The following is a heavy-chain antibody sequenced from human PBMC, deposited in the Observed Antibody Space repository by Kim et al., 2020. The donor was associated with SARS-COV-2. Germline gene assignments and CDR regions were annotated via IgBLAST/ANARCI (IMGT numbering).Heavy chain of an antibody. V-gene: IGHV3-21*01. D-gene: IGHD3-22*01. J-gene: IGHJ1*01. CDR3: ARGWYYDSSGYYYDFQH. Sequence: VKGPFTISRDNAKNSLYLQMNSLRAEDTAVYYCARGWYYDSSGYYYDFQHWGQGTLVTVSS.